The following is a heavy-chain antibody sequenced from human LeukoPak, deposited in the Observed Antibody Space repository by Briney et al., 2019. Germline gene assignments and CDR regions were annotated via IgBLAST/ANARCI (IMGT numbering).Heavy chain of an antibody. V-gene: IGHV1-8*03. CDR2: MNPNSGNT. Sequence: ASVKVSCKASGYTFTSYDINWVRQATGQGLEWMGWMNPNSGNTGYAQKFQGRVTITRNTSISTAYMELSSLRSEDTAVYYCARARYCSSTSCYSVDYWGQGTLVTVSS. D-gene: IGHD2-2*01. CDR1: GYTFTSYD. CDR3: ARARYCSSTSCYSVDY. J-gene: IGHJ4*02.